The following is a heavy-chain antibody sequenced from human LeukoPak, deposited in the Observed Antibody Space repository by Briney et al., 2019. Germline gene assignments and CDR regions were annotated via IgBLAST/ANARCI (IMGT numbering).Heavy chain of an antibody. CDR1: GFTFSSYG. CDR2: ISYDGSNK. J-gene: IGHJ6*02. Sequence: GRSLRLSCAASGFTFSSYGMHWVRQAPGKGLEWVAVISYDGSNKYYADSVKGRFTISRDNSKNTLYLHMNSLRAEDTAVYYCAKDQSLAAARPFYYYYYGMDVWGQGTTVTVSS. V-gene: IGHV3-30*18. D-gene: IGHD6-6*01. CDR3: AKDQSLAAARPFYYYYYGMDV.